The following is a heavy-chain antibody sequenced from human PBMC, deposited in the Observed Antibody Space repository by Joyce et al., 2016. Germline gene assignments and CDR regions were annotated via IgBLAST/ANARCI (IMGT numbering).Heavy chain of an antibody. J-gene: IGHJ4*02. D-gene: IGHD6-13*01. CDR1: GFTFSNYG. CDR3: ARALGWDSNSCHDY. V-gene: IGHV3-30*03. CDR2: RSYDGSNK. Sequence: QVQLVESGGGVVQPGRSLRLSCAASGFTFSNYGMHWVRQAPGKGLEWVAVRSYDGSNKCYVDSVKGRFTISRDNSKNTLYLQMNSLRPEDTAVYYCARALGWDSNSCHDYWGQGTLVTVSS.